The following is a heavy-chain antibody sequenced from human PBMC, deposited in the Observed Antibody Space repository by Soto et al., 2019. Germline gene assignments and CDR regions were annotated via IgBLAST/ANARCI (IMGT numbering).Heavy chain of an antibody. Sequence: GESLKISCKGSGYNFINYWIGWVRQMPGKGLEWMGIIYPGDSDTRYSPSFQGQVTISADKYISTAYLQWSSLKASDTAIYYCARHLTPPHSDYYAMDVWGQGTTVTVSS. CDR3: ARHLTPPHSDYYAMDV. V-gene: IGHV5-51*01. D-gene: IGHD3-16*01. CDR2: IYPGDSDT. J-gene: IGHJ6*02. CDR1: GYNFINYW.